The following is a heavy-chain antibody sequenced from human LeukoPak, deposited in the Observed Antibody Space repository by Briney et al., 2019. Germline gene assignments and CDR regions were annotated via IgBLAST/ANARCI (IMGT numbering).Heavy chain of an antibody. CDR1: GFMFSDYW. Sequence: PGGSLRLSCAASGFMFSDYWMSWVRQAPGKGLEWVANIKEDGSEKSYVDSVKGRFTISRDNAKNSMYLQMNSLRAEDTAIYYCARLSLWLGYYYYYYMDVWGKGTTVTVSS. D-gene: IGHD2-21*01. CDR2: IKEDGSEK. CDR3: ARLSLWLGYYYYYYMDV. J-gene: IGHJ6*03. V-gene: IGHV3-7*01.